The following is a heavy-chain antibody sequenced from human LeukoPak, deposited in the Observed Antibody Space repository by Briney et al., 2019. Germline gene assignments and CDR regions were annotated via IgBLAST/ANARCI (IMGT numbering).Heavy chain of an antibody. Sequence: PGGSLRLSCAASGFTFSTYEVNWVRRAPGKGLEWVSYIPSSGSTIYYVDSVKGRFTISRDNAKNSLYLQMNSLRVEDTAVYYCAREATGATGYFDYWGQGTLVTVSS. CDR2: IPSSGSTI. CDR1: GFTFSTYE. CDR3: AREATGATGYFDY. J-gene: IGHJ4*02. D-gene: IGHD1-26*01. V-gene: IGHV3-48*03.